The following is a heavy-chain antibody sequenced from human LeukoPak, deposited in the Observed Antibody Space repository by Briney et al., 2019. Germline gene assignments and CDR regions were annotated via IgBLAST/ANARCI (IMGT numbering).Heavy chain of an antibody. CDR1: GYTFTGYY. J-gene: IGHJ4*02. CDR3: ARADEVLLWFGDLDY. CDR2: INPNSSGT. D-gene: IGHD3-10*01. V-gene: IGHV1-2*06. Sequence: ASVKVSCKASGYTFTGYYMHWVRQAPGQGLEWMGRINPNSSGTNYAQKFQGRVTMTRDTSISTAYMELSRLRSDDTAVYYCARADEVLLWFGDLDYWGQGTLVTVSS.